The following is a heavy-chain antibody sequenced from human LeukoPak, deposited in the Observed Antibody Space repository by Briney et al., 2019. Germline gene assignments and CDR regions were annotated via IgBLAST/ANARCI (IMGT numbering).Heavy chain of an antibody. CDR1: GGSISTSDYY. CDR3: ARVLCYDVSGYSFDL. Sequence: PSETLSLTCSVAGGSISTSDYYWGWIRQTPGKGLEWIASIYYTGSTYYRPSLRSRVTMSVDTSKNQFSLELSTVTAADTAVYYCARVLCYDVSGYSFDLWGRGTLVTVSP. CDR2: IYYTGST. V-gene: IGHV4-39*01. D-gene: IGHD3-22*01. J-gene: IGHJ2*01.